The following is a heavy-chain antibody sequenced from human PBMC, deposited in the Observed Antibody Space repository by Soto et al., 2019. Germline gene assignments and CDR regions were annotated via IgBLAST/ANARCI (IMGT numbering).Heavy chain of an antibody. J-gene: IGHJ6*03. CDR2: ISAYSSNT. D-gene: IGHD4-4*01. CDR3: AKADSNYAGKFSYYFMDV. Sequence: APVQVSSKGSGYTYRRYGISWLRQAPGQGLEWLRWISAYSSNTHYAQKFQGKVTMTTDTSTSTAYKELRSLRSDDTAMYYCAKADSNYAGKFSYYFMDVWGKGTMVPVSS. CDR1: GYTYRRYG. V-gene: IGHV1-18*01.